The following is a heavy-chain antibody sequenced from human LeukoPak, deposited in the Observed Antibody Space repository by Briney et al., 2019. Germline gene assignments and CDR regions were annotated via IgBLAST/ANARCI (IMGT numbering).Heavy chain of an antibody. V-gene: IGHV4-59*12. D-gene: IGHD1-26*01. Sequence: SQTLSLTCTVSGGSISRYYWSWIRQPPGKGREWIGYIYYSGSTNYNPSLKSRVTISVDTSKNQFSLKLSSVTAADTAVYYCARAGADNAFDIWGQGTMVTVSS. CDR2: IYYSGST. J-gene: IGHJ3*02. CDR1: GGSISRYY. CDR3: ARAGADNAFDI.